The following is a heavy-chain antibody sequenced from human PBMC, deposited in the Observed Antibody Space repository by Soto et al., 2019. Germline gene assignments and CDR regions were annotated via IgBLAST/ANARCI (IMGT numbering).Heavy chain of an antibody. D-gene: IGHD3-3*01. CDR3: ARAYFDFTGGYSPYWYSEV. V-gene: IGHV4-59*01. J-gene: IGHJ2*01. CDR2: IDDAGST. CDR1: GGSMTSYY. Sequence: SETLSLTCRVSGGSMTSYYWNWLRQSPEKGLEWIGYIDDAGSTKFNPSLRSRVSMSILTSQGQVSLTLDSVTAADTAVYYCARAYFDFTGGYSPYWYSEVWGRGTLVTVS.